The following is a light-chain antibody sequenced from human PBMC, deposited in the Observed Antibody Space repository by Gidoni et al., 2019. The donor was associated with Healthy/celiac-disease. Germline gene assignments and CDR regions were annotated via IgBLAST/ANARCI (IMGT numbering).Light chain of an antibody. CDR1: QCISSY. J-gene: IGKJ1*01. V-gene: IGKV1-39*01. Sequence: DLQMTQSPSFLSASVGDRVTITCRASQCISSYLNWYLQKPGKAPKLLIYAASSLQSGVPSRFSVSGSVTDFTLTISSLQPEYFATYSCQQSYRTFGQGTKVEIK. CDR3: QQSYRT. CDR2: AAS.